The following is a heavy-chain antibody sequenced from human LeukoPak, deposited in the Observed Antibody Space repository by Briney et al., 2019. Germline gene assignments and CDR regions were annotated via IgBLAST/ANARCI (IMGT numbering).Heavy chain of an antibody. D-gene: IGHD1-26*01. V-gene: IGHV4-34*01. CDR1: GGSFSGYY. CDR3: ARKEMPGKFDY. J-gene: IGHJ4*02. Sequence: SETLSLTCAVYGGSFSGYYWSWIRQPPGKGLEWIGEIYHSGNTNYNPSLKSRAAISLDKSSNQFSLRLTSVTAADTAMYFCARKEMPGKFDYWGQGTLVTVSS. CDR2: IYHSGNT.